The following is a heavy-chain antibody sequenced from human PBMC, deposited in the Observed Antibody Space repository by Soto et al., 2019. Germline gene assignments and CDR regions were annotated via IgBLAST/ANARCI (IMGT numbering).Heavy chain of an antibody. CDR1: GFTFSTSG. Sequence: QVQMVESGGGVVQPGTSLRLSCATSGFTFSTSGMHWVRQAPGKGLEWVAMISHDGRVTYYTDSVQGRFTISRDTPKNTLYLQMNSLRDEDTAIYYCAKDWGSSGWYNWFDPWGQGTRVTVS. J-gene: IGHJ5*02. D-gene: IGHD6-13*01. V-gene: IGHV3-30*18. CDR3: AKDWGSSGWYNWFDP. CDR2: ISHDGRVT.